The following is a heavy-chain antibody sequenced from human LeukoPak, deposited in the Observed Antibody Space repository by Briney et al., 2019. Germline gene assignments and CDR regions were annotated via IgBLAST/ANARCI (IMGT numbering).Heavy chain of an antibody. CDR1: GFTFSSYS. Sequence: GGSLRLSCAASGFTFSSYSMNWVRQAPGKGRGWVSYISSSSSTLYYADSVKGRFTISRDNAKNSLYLQMNSMRAADTAVYYCATCYDSSGYFSYYYYYYMDVWGKGTTVTVSS. J-gene: IGHJ6*03. D-gene: IGHD3-22*01. V-gene: IGHV3-48*01. CDR3: ATCYDSSGYFSYYYYYYMDV. CDR2: ISSSSSTL.